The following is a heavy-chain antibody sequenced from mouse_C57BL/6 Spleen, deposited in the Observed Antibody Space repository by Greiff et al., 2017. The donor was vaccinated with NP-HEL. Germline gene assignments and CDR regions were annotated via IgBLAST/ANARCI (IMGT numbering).Heavy chain of an antibody. J-gene: IGHJ1*03. V-gene: IGHV1-63*01. Sequence: VQRVESGAELVRPGTSVKMSCKASGYTFTNYWIGWAKQRPGHGLEWIGDIYPGGGYTNYNEKFKGKATLTADKSSSTAYMQFSSLTSEDSAIYYCARSGYGSSIYWYFDVWGTGTTVTVSS. D-gene: IGHD1-1*01. CDR2: IYPGGGYT. CDR1: GYTFTNYW. CDR3: ARSGYGSSIYWYFDV.